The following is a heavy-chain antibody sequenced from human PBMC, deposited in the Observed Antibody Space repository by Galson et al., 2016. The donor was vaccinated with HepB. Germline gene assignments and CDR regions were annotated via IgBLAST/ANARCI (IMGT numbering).Heavy chain of an antibody. CDR3: ARARVVTAIPTSRYYYGMDV. V-gene: IGHV7-4-1*02. CDR2: INTNTGNP. D-gene: IGHD2-21*02. Sequence: SVKVSCKASGYTFTSYAMNWVRQAPGQGLEWMGWINTNTGNPTYAQGFTGRFVFSLDTSVSTAYLQISSLKAEGTAVYYCARARVVTAIPTSRYYYGMDVWGQGTTVTVSS. CDR1: GYTFTSYA. J-gene: IGHJ6*02.